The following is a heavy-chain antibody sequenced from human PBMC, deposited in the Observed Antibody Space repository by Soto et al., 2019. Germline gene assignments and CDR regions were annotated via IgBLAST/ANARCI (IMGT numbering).Heavy chain of an antibody. Sequence: SETLSLTCAVYGGSFSGYYWSWIRQPPGKGLEWIGEINHSGSTNYNPSLKSRVTISVDTSKNQFSLKLSSVTAADTAVYYCARGQIAADNWFDPWGQGTLVTVSS. V-gene: IGHV4-34*01. J-gene: IGHJ5*02. CDR1: GGSFSGYY. D-gene: IGHD6-6*01. CDR3: ARGQIAADNWFDP. CDR2: INHSGST.